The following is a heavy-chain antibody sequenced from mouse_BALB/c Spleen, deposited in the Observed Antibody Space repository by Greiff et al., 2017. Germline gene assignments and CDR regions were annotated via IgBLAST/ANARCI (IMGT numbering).Heavy chain of an antibody. CDR2: INPYNDGT. D-gene: IGHD1-1*01. V-gene: IGHV1-14*01. CDR3: ARSYYYGSYYFDY. Sequence: VQLQQSGPELVKPGASVKMSCKASGYTFTSYVMHWVKQKPGQGLEWIGYINPYNDGTKYNEKFKGKATLTSDKSSSTAYMELSSLTSEDSAVYYCARSYYYGSYYFDYWGQGTTLTVSS. CDR1: GYTFTSYV. J-gene: IGHJ2*01.